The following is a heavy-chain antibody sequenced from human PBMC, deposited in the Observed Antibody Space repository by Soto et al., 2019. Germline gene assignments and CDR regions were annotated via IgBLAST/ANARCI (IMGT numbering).Heavy chain of an antibody. D-gene: IGHD6-13*01. CDR1: GFTFSSYG. Sequence: GGSLRLSCAASGFTFSSYGMHWVRQAPGKGLEWVAVIWYDGSNKYYADSVKGRFTISRDNSKNTLYLQMNSLRAEDTAVYYCARESSSWYDYYYYGMDVWGQGTTVTVSS. CDR3: ARESSSWYDYYYYGMDV. J-gene: IGHJ6*02. V-gene: IGHV3-33*01. CDR2: IWYDGSNK.